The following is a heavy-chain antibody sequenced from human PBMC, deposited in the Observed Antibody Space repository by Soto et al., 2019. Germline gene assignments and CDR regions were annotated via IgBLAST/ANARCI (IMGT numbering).Heavy chain of an antibody. CDR3: ARVALRFHWYFDL. J-gene: IGHJ2*01. V-gene: IGHV3-7*01. Sequence: VQLVESGGGLVRPGGSLRLSCAASEFTLSTYWMTWVRQAPGKGLEWVANIKQDGSDKYYVDSVKGRFTISRDNAKNSLYLQMNSLRAEDTAVYYCARVALRFHWYFDLWGRGTLVTVSS. D-gene: IGHD4-17*01. CDR2: IKQDGSDK. CDR1: EFTLSTYW.